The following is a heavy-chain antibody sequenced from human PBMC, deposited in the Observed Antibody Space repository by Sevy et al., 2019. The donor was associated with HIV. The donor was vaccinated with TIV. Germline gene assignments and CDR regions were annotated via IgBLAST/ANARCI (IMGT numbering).Heavy chain of an antibody. V-gene: IGHV1-69*13. D-gene: IGHD3-22*01. CDR3: AGGGFVVYDSSGYAFDY. J-gene: IGHJ4*02. CDR1: GGTFSSYA. Sequence: ASVKVSCKASGGTFSSYAISWVRQAPGQGLEWMGGIIPIFGTANYAQKFQGRVTITADESTSTAYMELSSRRSEDTAVDYCAGGGFVVYDSSGYAFDYWGQGTLVTVSS. CDR2: IIPIFGTA.